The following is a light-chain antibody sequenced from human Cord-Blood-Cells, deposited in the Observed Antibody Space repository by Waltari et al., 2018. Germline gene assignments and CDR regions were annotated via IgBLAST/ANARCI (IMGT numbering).Light chain of an antibody. CDR1: QGISSA. Sequence: ATQLTQSPSSLSASVGDRVPITCRASQGISSALAWYQQKPGKAPKLLIYDASSLESGVPSRFSGSGSGTDFTLTISSLQPEDFATYYCQQFNSYPFTFGPGTKVDIK. V-gene: IGKV1-13*02. CDR2: DAS. J-gene: IGKJ3*01. CDR3: QQFNSYPFT.